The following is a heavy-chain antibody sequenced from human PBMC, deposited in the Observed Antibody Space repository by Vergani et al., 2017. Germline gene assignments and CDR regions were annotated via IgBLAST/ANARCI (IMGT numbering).Heavy chain of an antibody. J-gene: IGHJ6*03. CDR2: VYYSGTT. V-gene: IGHV4-30-2*01. D-gene: IGHD3/OR15-3a*01. Sequence: QLQLQESDSRLVNPSQTLSLTCTLSGVAISRDTYSWNWVRQPPGKPLEWIGSVYYSGTTYYNPSLGGRVTMSIDKSKNHFSLTLTSVTAADSAFYFCARGQTGYSRDWSTYVFYMDVWVKGTTVTVSS. CDR3: ARGQTGYSRDWSTYVFYMDV. CDR1: GVAISRDTYS.